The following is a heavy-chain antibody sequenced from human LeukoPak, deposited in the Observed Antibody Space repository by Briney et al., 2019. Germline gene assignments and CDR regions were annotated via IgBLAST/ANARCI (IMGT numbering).Heavy chain of an antibody. D-gene: IGHD7-27*01. CDR3: AQEGFSGAYDH. CDR1: GFTLSSHW. CDR2: LDRDGSSI. V-gene: IGHV3-74*01. J-gene: IGHJ5*02. Sequence: GGSLRLSCAASGFTLSSHWMDWVRQAPGKGLEWVSRLDRDGSSISYADSVKGRFTISRDSAKNTLYLQMNSLRAEDTAVYYCAQEGFSGAYDHWGQGTLVTVSS.